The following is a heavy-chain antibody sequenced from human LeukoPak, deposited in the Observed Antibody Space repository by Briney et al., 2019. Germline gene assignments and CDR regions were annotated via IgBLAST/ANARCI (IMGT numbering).Heavy chain of an antibody. Sequence: GGSLRLSCAASGFTFDDYGMSWVRQAPGKGLEWVSGINWNGGSTGYADTVKGRFTISRDNAKNSLYLQMNSLRAEDTALYYCARVSGLYSNPFPWWFDPWGQGTLVTVSS. D-gene: IGHD4-11*01. CDR1: GFTFDDYG. CDR3: ARVSGLYSNPFPWWFDP. CDR2: INWNGGST. V-gene: IGHV3-20*04. J-gene: IGHJ5*02.